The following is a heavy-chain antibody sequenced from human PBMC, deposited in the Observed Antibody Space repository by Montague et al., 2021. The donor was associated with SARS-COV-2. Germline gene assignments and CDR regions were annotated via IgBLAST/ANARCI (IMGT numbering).Heavy chain of an antibody. D-gene: IGHD3-10*01. CDR2: INHSGST. V-gene: IGHV4-34*01. J-gene: IGHJ4*02. CDR3: ARGTEYGSGIYSHYYYDH. Sequence: TCAVYGGSFSGYYWSWIRPPPGKGLEWIGEINHSGSTNYNPSLKSRVTXSVDTSKNQFSLKLSSVTAADTAVYYCARGTEYGSGIYSHYYYDHWGQGTLATVSS. CDR1: GGSFSGYY.